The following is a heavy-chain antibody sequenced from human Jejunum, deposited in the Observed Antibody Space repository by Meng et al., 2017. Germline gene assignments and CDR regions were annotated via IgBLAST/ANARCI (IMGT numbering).Heavy chain of an antibody. D-gene: IGHD6-19*01. CDR3: VKKDLLYSSGWFGFDY. CDR1: GVSFSRYA. J-gene: IGHJ4*02. CDR2: ISNSGAST. Sequence: GESLKISCEDSGVSFSRYAMSWVRQAPEKGLEWVSSISNSGASTYYADSVKGRFTISRDNSKSTLYLQMNSLRAEDTAVYYCVKKDLLYSSGWFGFDYWGQGVVVTVSS. V-gene: IGHV3-23*01.